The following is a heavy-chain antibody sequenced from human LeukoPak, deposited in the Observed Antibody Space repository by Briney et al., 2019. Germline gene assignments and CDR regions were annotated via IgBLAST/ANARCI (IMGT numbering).Heavy chain of an antibody. CDR2: ISSSGSTI. Sequence: PGGSLRLSCAASGFTFSSYEMNWVRQAPGKGLEWVSYISSSGSTIYYADSVKGRFTISRDNAKNSPYLQMNSLRAEDTAVYYCARVRGIGYWYFDLWGRGTLVTVSS. CDR3: ARVRGIGYWYFDL. J-gene: IGHJ2*01. V-gene: IGHV3-48*03. D-gene: IGHD3-10*01. CDR1: GFTFSSYE.